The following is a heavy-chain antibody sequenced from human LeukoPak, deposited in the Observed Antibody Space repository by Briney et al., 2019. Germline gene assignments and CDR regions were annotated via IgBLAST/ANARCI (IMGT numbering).Heavy chain of an antibody. CDR3: ARARSGSYTYFDY. CDR2: IYYSGST. V-gene: IGHV4-59*01. CDR1: GGSIGTYC. J-gene: IGHJ4*02. Sequence: SETLSLTCTVVGGSIGTYCWGCIRQPPGEGLEWIGYIYYSGSTNYNPSLKSRVTISVDTSKNQFSLKLSSVTAADTAVYYCARARSGSYTYFDYWGEGTLVTVSS. D-gene: IGHD1-26*01.